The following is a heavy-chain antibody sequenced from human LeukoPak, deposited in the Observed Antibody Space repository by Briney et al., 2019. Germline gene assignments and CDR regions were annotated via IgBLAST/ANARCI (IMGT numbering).Heavy chain of an antibody. CDR2: ISDDGSNI. V-gene: IGHV3-30*18. J-gene: IGHJ4*02. D-gene: IGHD3-10*01. CDR3: AKDRIEWFGELLSSFDF. CDR1: GFTFSNFG. Sequence: GKSLRLSCAASGFTFSNFGMHWVRQAPGKGLEWVAVISDDGSNIHYADSVKGRFTISRDNFRNTLFLQTSSLRGEDTAVYYCAKDRIEWFGELLSSFDFWGQGTLVTVSS.